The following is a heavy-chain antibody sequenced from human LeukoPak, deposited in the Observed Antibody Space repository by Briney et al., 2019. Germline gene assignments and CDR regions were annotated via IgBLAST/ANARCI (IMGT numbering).Heavy chain of an antibody. CDR3: ARIGWDYGDYRPYYYYYGMDV. D-gene: IGHD4-17*01. CDR1: GFTFSSYW. J-gene: IGHJ6*02. V-gene: IGHV3-7*01. Sequence: GGSLRLSCAASGFTFSSYWMSWVRQAPGKGREWVANIKQDGSEKYYVDSVKGRFTISRDNAKNSLYLQMNSLRAEDTDVYYCARIGWDYGDYRPYYYYYGMDVWGQGTTVTVSS. CDR2: IKQDGSEK.